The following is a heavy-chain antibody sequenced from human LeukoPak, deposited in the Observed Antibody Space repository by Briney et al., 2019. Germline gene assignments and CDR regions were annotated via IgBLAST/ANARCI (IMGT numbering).Heavy chain of an antibody. J-gene: IGHJ6*02. V-gene: IGHV4-4*02. D-gene: IGHD6-19*01. Sequence: PSETLSLTCAVSGGSISSSNWWSWVRQPPGKGLEWIGEIYHSGSTNYNPSLKSRVTISVDKSKNQFSLKLSSVTAADTAVYYCARGSNSSGWYPYNYYYYGMDVWGQGTTVTVSS. CDR2: IYHSGST. CDR3: ARGSNSSGWYPYNYYYYGMDV. CDR1: GGSISSSNW.